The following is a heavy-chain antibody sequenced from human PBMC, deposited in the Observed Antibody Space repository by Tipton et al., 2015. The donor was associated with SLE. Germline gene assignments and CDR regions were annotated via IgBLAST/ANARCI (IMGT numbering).Heavy chain of an antibody. CDR1: GGSISSYY. J-gene: IGHJ6*03. V-gene: IGHV4-4*08. CDR2: IYTSGST. Sequence: TLSLTCTVSGGSISSYYWSWIRQPPGKGLEWIGYIYTSGSTNYNPSLKSRVTISVDTSQNQFSLKLSSVTAADTAVYYCARAGYYYGSGSYQRYYYYYMDVWGKGTTVTVSS. D-gene: IGHD3-10*01. CDR3: ARAGYYYGSGSYQRYYYYYMDV.